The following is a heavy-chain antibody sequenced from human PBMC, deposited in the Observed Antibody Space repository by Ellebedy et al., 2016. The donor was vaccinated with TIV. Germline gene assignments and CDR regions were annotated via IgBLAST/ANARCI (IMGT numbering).Heavy chain of an antibody. CDR3: ARSRVAYYDILTGYGIGFDY. V-gene: IGHV1-69*04. J-gene: IGHJ4*02. CDR1: GGTFSSYA. Sequence: AASVKVSCKASGGTFSSYAISWVRQAPGQGLEWMGRIIPILGIANYAQKFQGRVTITADKSTSTAYMELSSLRSEDTAVYYCARSRVAYYDILTGYGIGFDYWGQGTLVTVSS. D-gene: IGHD3-9*01. CDR2: IIPILGIA.